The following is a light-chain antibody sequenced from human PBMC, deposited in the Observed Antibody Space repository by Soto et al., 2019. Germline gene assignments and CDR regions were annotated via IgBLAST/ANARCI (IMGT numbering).Light chain of an antibody. CDR2: DAS. J-gene: IGKJ5*01. V-gene: IGKV3-11*01. CDR3: QQRSNWPPIT. Sequence: VVLTQSPGSLSLSPWERATLSCRASETVSNNYLAWYQQKPGQAPRLLIYDASNRATGIPARFSGSGSGTDFTLTISSLEPEDFAVYYCQQRSNWPPITFGQGTRLEIK. CDR1: ETVSNNY.